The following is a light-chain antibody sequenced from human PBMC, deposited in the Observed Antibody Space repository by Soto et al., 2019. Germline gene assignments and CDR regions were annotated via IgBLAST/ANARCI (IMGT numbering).Light chain of an antibody. CDR1: SSDVGSYNR. V-gene: IGLV2-18*02. CDR3: ASYTSSRVWV. CDR2: EVT. Sequence: QSALTQPPSVSGSPGQSVTISCTGTSSDVGSYNRVSWYQQPPGTAPKLIIYEVTNRPSGVPVRFSGSKSANMASLTISGLQAEDEADYYCASYTSSRVWVFGGGTKVTVL. J-gene: IGLJ3*02.